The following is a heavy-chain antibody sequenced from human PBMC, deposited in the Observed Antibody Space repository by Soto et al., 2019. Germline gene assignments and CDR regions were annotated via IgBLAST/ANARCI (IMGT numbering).Heavy chain of an antibody. J-gene: IGHJ3*02. V-gene: IGHV2-70*01. CDR2: IDWDDDK. D-gene: IGHD3-10*01. CDR3: AAYMVRGVMTAFDI. CDR1: GFSLSTSGMC. Sequence: SGPTLVNPTRTLTLTCTFSGFSLSTSGMCVSWIRQPPGKALEWLALIDWDDDKYYSTSLKTRLTISKDTSKNQVVLTMTNMDPVDTATYYCAAYMVRGVMTAFDIWGQGTMVTVSS.